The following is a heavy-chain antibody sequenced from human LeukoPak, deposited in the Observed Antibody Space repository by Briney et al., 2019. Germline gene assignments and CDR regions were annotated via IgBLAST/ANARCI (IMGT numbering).Heavy chain of an antibody. CDR2: MNPNSGGT. J-gene: IGHJ4*02. Sequence: ASVKVSCKASGYTLTGHSMHWVRQAPGQGLEWMGWMNPNSGGTKYTRKFQGRVTMTRDTSISTAYMELSRLRSDDTAVYYCARDAHDIVVVVAATYFDYWGQGTLVTVSS. CDR1: GYTLTGHS. D-gene: IGHD2-15*01. V-gene: IGHV1-2*02. CDR3: ARDAHDIVVVVAATYFDY.